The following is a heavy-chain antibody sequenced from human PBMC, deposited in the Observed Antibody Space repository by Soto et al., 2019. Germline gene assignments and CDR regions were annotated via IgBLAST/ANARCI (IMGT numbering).Heavy chain of an antibody. CDR1: GGSVSSGSYY. CDR3: AREPTTVTNYYYYALDV. Sequence: QVQLQESGPGLVKPSETLSLTCTVSGGSVSSGSYYWSWIRQPPGKGLEWIGYISYSGSTNYNPSLKSRVTISLDTSKNQFSVKLSSVTAADTAVYYCAREPTTVTNYYYYALDVWGQGTTVTVSS. V-gene: IGHV4-61*01. CDR2: ISYSGST. D-gene: IGHD4-17*01. J-gene: IGHJ6*02.